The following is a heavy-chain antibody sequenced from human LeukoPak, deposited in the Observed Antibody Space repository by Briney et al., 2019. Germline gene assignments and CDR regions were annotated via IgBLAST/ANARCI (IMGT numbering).Heavy chain of an antibody. CDR1: GGSISSSSYY. D-gene: IGHD3-10*01. J-gene: IGHJ4*02. V-gene: IGHV4-39*07. Sequence: PSETLSLTCTVSGGSISSSSYYWGWIRQPPGKGLEWVGSIYYSGSTYYNPSLKSRVTISVDTSKNQFSLKLSSVTAADTAVYYCARERYYYGSGFDYWGQGTLVTVSS. CDR2: IYYSGST. CDR3: ARERYYYGSGFDY.